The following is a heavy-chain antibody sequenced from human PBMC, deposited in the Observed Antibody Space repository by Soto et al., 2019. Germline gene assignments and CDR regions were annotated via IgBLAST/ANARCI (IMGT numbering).Heavy chain of an antibody. CDR2: ISAYNGNT. CDR3: ARGSSSGWYDHYYFDY. V-gene: IGHV1-18*01. J-gene: IGHJ4*02. CDR1: GYTFTSYG. Sequence: ASVKVSCKASGYTFTSYGISWVRQAPGQGLEWMGWISAYNGNTNYAQKLQGRVTMTTDTSTSTAYMELRSLRSDDAAVYYCARGSSSGWYDHYYFDYWGQGTLVTVSS. D-gene: IGHD6-19*01.